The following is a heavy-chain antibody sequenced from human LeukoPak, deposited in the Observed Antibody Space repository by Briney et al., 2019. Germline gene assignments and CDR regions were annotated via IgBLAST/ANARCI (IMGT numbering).Heavy chain of an antibody. CDR1: GFTFSSYA. D-gene: IGHD4-17*01. Sequence: GGSLRLSCAASGFTFSSYAMSWVRQAPGKGLEWVPAISGSGGSTYYADSVKGRFTISRDNSKNTLYLQMNSLRAEDTAVYYCAKGSYGDSPYWYFNLWGRGTLVTVSS. CDR2: ISGSGGST. V-gene: IGHV3-23*01. CDR3: AKGSYGDSPYWYFNL. J-gene: IGHJ2*01.